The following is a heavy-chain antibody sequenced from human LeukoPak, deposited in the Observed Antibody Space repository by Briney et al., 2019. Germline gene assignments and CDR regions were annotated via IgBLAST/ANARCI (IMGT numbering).Heavy chain of an antibody. V-gene: IGHV3-30*02. Sequence: GGSLRLSCAASGFSFSTYGMHWVRQAPGKGLEWVAFIRYDGTNKYYADSVKGRFTISRDNSKNTLYLQMNNLRAEDTAIYYCAKAANYDILTGYYLDYWGQGTLVTVSS. CDR3: AKAANYDILTGYYLDY. CDR2: IRYDGTNK. D-gene: IGHD3-9*01. CDR1: GFSFSTYG. J-gene: IGHJ4*02.